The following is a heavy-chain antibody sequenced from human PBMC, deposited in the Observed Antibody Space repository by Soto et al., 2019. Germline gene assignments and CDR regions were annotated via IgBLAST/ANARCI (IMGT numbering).Heavy chain of an antibody. D-gene: IGHD2-2*01. CDR1: GGSISSYY. CDR3: ARGGIEYCSSTSCHPHYYYYYYMDV. V-gene: IGHV4-59*01. Sequence: PSETLSLTCTVSGGSISSYYWSWIRQPPGKGLEWIGYIYYSGSTNYNPSLKSRVTISVDTSKNQFSLKLSSVTAADTAVYYCARGGIEYCSSTSCHPHYYYYYYMDVWGKGTTVTVSS. J-gene: IGHJ6*03. CDR2: IYYSGST.